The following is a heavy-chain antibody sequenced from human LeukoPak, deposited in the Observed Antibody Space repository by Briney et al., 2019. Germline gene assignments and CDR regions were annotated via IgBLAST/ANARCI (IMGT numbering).Heavy chain of an antibody. CDR2: IIPIFGTA. D-gene: IGHD1-7*01. J-gene: IGHJ5*02. V-gene: IGHV1-69*05. CDR3: ARGVTITWNSGISLFDH. CDR1: GGTFINYA. Sequence: SVTVSYKASGGTFINYAIRWVRPAPGQGREWMGGIIPIFGTANYAQKFQGRVTITTDESTSTAYMELSRLRSEDTAVYYCARGVTITWNSGISLFDHWGQGTLVTVSS.